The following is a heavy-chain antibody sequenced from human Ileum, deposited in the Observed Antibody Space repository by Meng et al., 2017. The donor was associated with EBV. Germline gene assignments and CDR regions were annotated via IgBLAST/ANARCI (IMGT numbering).Heavy chain of an antibody. D-gene: IGHD6-19*01. J-gene: IGHJ4*02. V-gene: IGHV4-4*02. CDR1: GGPIRSSMR. Sequence: LEVFGPRPANPAGARVRPSAGSGGPIRSSMRWSWVRQPPGKGLEWIGESYHSGSTNYNPSLKSRVTISVDKSKNQFSLKLSSVTAADTAVYYCASFPPPGKQWLVTDYWGQGTLVTVSS. CDR3: ASFPPPGKQWLVTDY. CDR2: SYHSGST.